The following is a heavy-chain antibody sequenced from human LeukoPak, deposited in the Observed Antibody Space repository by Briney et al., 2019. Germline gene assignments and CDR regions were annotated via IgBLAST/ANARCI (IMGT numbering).Heavy chain of an antibody. CDR3: ARGGYSGYDFHFDY. V-gene: IGHV1-69*06. D-gene: IGHD5-12*01. CDR2: IIPIFGTA. CDR1: GGTFSSYA. Sequence: ASVKVSCTASGGTFSSYAISWVRQAPGQGLEWMGGIIPIFGTANYAQKFQGRVTITADKSTSTAYMELSSLRSEDTAVYYCARGGYSGYDFHFDYWGQGTLVTVSS. J-gene: IGHJ4*02.